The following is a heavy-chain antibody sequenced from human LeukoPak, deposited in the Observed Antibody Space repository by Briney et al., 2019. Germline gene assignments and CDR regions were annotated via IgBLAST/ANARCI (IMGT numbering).Heavy chain of an antibody. D-gene: IGHD1-26*01. CDR2: IYYSGST. V-gene: IGHV4-59*01. CDR1: GNSISSYY. J-gene: IGHJ4*02. CDR3: ARGTIVGPVPFEY. Sequence: PSETLSLTCTVSGNSISSYYWSWIRQPPGKGLEWIGYIYYSGSTNNNPSLKSRVTISVDTSKNQFSLKLSSVTAADTAVYHCARGTIVGPVPFEYWGQGILVTVSS.